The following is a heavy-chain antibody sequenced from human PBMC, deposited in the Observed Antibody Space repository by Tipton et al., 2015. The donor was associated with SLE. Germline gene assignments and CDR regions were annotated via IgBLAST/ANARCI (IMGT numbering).Heavy chain of an antibody. V-gene: IGHV4-34*01. Sequence: TLSLTCAVYGGSFSGYYWSWIRQPPGKGLEWIGEINHSGSTYYNPSLKSRVTISVDTSKNQFSLKLSSVTAADTAVYYCARASLGGYDALDYWGQGTLVTVSS. CDR2: INHSGST. D-gene: IGHD5-12*01. J-gene: IGHJ4*02. CDR1: GGSFSGYY. CDR3: ARASLGGYDALDY.